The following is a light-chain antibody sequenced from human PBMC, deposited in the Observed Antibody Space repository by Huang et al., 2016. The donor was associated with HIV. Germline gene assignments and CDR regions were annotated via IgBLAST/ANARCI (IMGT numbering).Light chain of an antibody. V-gene: IGKV1-39*01. J-gene: IGKJ1*01. CDR1: QNITTY. CDR2: AAS. Sequence: DIQMTQSPSSLSASIGDRVTITCRASQNITTYLNWFQKKPGKSPKLLIYAASSLQSWVPSRFVGSGSRTDFTLTISSLHFEDFATYCCQQTHSIPRTFGQGTKMEIK. CDR3: QQTHSIPRT.